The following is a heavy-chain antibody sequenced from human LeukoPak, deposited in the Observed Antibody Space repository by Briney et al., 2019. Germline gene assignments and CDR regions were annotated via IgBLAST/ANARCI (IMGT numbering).Heavy chain of an antibody. CDR1: GFTFSNSA. V-gene: IGHV3-23*01. Sequence: GGSVKLSCEASGFTFSNSAMSWVRQAPGKGLEGVSGISASGHYTYNAHSLQGRFNIPSDKSKNTLYLQMNSLRAEDTALYYCAKDGSCGEYDLYFYTDVWGKGTTVTVSS. J-gene: IGHJ6*03. CDR3: AKDGSCGEYDLYFYTDV. D-gene: IGHD2/OR15-2a*01. CDR2: ISASGHYT.